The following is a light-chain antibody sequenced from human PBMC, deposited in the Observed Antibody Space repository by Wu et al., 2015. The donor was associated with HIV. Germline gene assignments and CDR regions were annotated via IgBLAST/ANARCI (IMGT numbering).Light chain of an antibody. CDR2: GAS. CDR3: QQRSNWPWT. V-gene: IGKV3-11*01. J-gene: IGKJ1*01. Sequence: EIVLTQSPATLSLSPGERVTLSCRASQSVSTFLAWYQQKPGQAPRLLIYGASNRATGIPARFSGSGSGTDFTLTISSLEPEDFAVYYCQQRSNWPWTFGQGTTVEIK. CDR1: QSVSTF.